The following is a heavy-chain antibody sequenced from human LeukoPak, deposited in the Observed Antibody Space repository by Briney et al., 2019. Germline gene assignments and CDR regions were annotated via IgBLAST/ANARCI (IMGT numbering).Heavy chain of an antibody. CDR3: ARGYGDYGKYYFDS. CDR1: GFTFSTYS. Sequence: GGSLRLSCAVSGFTFSTYSMNWVRQAPGKGLEWVSSISSGSGYIYYADSVKGRFTISRDNAKNSLYLQMNSLRAEDTAVYYCARGYGDYGKYYFDSWGQGTLVTVSS. V-gene: IGHV3-21*01. CDR2: ISSGSGYI. D-gene: IGHD4-17*01. J-gene: IGHJ4*02.